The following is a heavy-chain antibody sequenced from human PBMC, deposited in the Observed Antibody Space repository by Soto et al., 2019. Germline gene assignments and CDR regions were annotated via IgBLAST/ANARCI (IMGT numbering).Heavy chain of an antibody. J-gene: IGHJ6*02. CDR3: AKDLQKRYYGSGRQTYGMDV. Sequence: GGSLRLSCAASGFTFSSYGMHWVRQAPGKGLEWVAVISYDGSNKYYADSVKGRFTISRDNSKNTLYLQMNSLRAEDTAVYYCAKDLQKRYYGSGRQTYGMDVWGQGTTVTVSS. D-gene: IGHD3-10*01. V-gene: IGHV3-30*18. CDR1: GFTFSSYG. CDR2: ISYDGSNK.